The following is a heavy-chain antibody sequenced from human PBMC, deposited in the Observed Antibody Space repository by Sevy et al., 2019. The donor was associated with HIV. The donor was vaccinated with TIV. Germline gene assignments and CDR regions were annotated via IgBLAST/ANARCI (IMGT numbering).Heavy chain of an antibody. J-gene: IGHJ5*02. CDR1: GYTFSSYG. CDR3: ARLSTARGKSNWFDP. V-gene: IGHV1-18*01. D-gene: IGHD3-10*01. CDR2: IGAYNGNR. Sequence: ASVKVSCKASGYTFSSYGISWVRQAPGQGLELMGWIGAYNGNRKYAQNLQDRVTMTTDTSTSTAYMELRSLRSDDTAVYFCARLSTARGKSNWFDPWGQGTLVTVSS.